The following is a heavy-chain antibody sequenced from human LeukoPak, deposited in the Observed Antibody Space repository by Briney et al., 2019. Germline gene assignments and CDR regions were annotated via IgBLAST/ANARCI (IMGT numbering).Heavy chain of an antibody. CDR3: ARDSRDYYYSYMDV. CDR2: ISSSGSTI. Sequence: GGSLRLSCAASGFTFSSYEMNWVRQAPGKGLEWVSYISSSGSTIYYADSVKGRFTISRDNAKNSLYLQMNSLRAEDTAVYYCARDSRDYYYSYMDVWGKGTTVTVSS. V-gene: IGHV3-48*03. CDR1: GFTFSSYE. J-gene: IGHJ6*03.